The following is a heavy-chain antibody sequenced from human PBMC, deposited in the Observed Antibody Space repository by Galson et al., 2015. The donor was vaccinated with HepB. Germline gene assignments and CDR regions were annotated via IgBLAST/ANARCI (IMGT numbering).Heavy chain of an antibody. CDR1: GFTFSTYD. Sequence: SLRLSCAASGFTFSTYDMHWVRQAPGKGPEWVAVIWYDGSEYYVDSVKGRFTISRDNSKNTLYLQMNSLRAEDTAVYYCARDGRITMVRGVIDYWGQGTLVTVSS. D-gene: IGHD3-10*01. CDR3: ARDGRITMVRGVIDY. V-gene: IGHV3-33*01. J-gene: IGHJ4*02. CDR2: IWYDGSE.